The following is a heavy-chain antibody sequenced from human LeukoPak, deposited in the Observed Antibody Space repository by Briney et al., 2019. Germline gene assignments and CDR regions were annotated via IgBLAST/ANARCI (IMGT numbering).Heavy chain of an antibody. V-gene: IGHV3-21*01. CDR3: ATETIGRYYDY. Sequence: KPGGSLRLSCAASGFTFSSYAMSWVRQAPGKGLEWVSSIGPTGTDRYYADSVRGRFTTSRDNAKNSMYLQMDSLRDEDTAVYYCATETIGRYYDYWGQGTLLTVSS. D-gene: IGHD1-14*01. CDR1: GFTFSSYA. CDR2: IGPTGTDR. J-gene: IGHJ4*02.